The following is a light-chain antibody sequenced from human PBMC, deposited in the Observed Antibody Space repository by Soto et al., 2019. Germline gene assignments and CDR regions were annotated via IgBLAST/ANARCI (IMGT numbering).Light chain of an antibody. J-gene: IGLJ1*01. Sequence: QSLVTQAAYVSGSPGQSITMSCTGTSSDVGGYNYVSWYQQYPGKAPKLMIYGVTHRPSGVSDRFSGSKYGNTASLTISGLQAEDEADYYCSSKRDSSTLFVFGTGTKVTVL. CDR3: SSKRDSSTLFV. CDR2: GVT. V-gene: IGLV2-14*01. CDR1: SSDVGGYNY.